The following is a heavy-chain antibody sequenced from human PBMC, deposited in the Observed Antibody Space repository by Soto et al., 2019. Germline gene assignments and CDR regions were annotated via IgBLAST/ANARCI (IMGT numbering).Heavy chain of an antibody. V-gene: IGHV3-7*01. CDR1: GFTLSNFW. CDR2: IKQGGAEK. D-gene: IGHD4-17*01. J-gene: IGHJ3*02. CDR3: LVTTSAFDI. Sequence: EVQLVESGGDLAQPGGSLRLSCAASGFTLSNFWVNWVRQAPGKGLEWVANIKQGGAEKNYVDSVKGRFTISRDDTKNSLFLQMNNLRAEDAAIYYCLVTTSAFDIWGRGTTVTVSS.